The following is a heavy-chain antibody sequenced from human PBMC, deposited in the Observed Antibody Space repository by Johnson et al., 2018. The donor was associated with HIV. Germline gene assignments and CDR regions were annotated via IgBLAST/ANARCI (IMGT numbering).Heavy chain of an antibody. J-gene: IGHJ3*02. CDR2: ISWNSGSI. CDR3: MRSGSGAFDI. CDR1: GFTFDDYA. V-gene: IGHV3-9*01. D-gene: IGHD3-10*01. Sequence: EVQLVESGGGLVQPGRSLRLSCAASGFTFDDYAMHWVRQAPGKGLEWVSGISWNSGSIGSTDYVKGRFTISSDNAKNSLYLQMNSLRAEDRALYYWMRSGSGAFDIWGQGTMVTVSS.